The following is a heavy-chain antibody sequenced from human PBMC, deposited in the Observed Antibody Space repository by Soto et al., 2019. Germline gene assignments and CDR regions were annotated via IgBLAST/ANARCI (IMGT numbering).Heavy chain of an antibody. CDR2: IIPIFGTA. CDR1: GGTFSSYA. CDR3: ARSIAVAGTWETYYYYGMDV. D-gene: IGHD6-19*01. J-gene: IGHJ6*02. Sequence: SVKVSCKASGGTFSSYAISWVRQAPGQGLEWMGGIIPIFGTANYAQKFQGRVTITADESTSTAYMELSSLRSEDTAVYYCARSIAVAGTWETYYYYGMDVWGQGTTVTVSS. V-gene: IGHV1-69*13.